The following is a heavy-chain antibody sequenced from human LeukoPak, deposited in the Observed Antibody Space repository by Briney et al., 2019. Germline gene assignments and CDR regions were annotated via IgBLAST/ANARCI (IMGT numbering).Heavy chain of an antibody. CDR3: AKHLAYCGGDCYFSLYAFDI. CDR1: GFTFSSYA. J-gene: IGHJ3*02. V-gene: IGHV3-23*01. D-gene: IGHD2-21*02. CDR2: ISRSGGST. Sequence: GGSLRLSCAASGFTFSSYAMSWVRQAPGKGLEWVSAISRSGGSTYYADSVKGRFTISRDNSKNTLYLQMNSLRAEDTAVYYCAKHLAYCGGDCYFSLYAFDIWGQGTMVTVSS.